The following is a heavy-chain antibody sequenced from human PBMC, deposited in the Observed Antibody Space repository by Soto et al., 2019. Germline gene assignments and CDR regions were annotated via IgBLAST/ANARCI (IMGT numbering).Heavy chain of an antibody. D-gene: IGHD3-10*01. CDR2: INAGNGNT. Sequence: ASVKVSCKASGYTFTSYAMHWVRQTPGQRLEWMGWINAGNGNTRYSQKFQGRVTITRDTSASTAYMELSSLRSEDTAVYYCARLIRGNYYGSGSYYYHYMDVWGKGTTVTVSS. CDR1: GYTFTSYA. CDR3: ARLIRGNYYGSGSYYYHYMDV. V-gene: IGHV1-3*01. J-gene: IGHJ6*03.